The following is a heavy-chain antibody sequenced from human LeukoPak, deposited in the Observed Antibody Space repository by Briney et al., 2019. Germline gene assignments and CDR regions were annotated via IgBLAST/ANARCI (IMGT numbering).Heavy chain of an antibody. CDR1: GGSISSGSYY. V-gene: IGHV4-61*02. CDR2: IYTSGST. D-gene: IGHD3-10*01. Sequence: PSQTLSLTCTVSGGSISSGSYYWSWIRQPAGKGLEWIRRIYTSGSTNYNPSLKSRVTISVDTSKNQFSLKLSSVTAADTAVYYCARDMGSGTYYYYYYMDVWGKGTTVTVSS. CDR3: ARDMGSGTYYYYYYMDV. J-gene: IGHJ6*03.